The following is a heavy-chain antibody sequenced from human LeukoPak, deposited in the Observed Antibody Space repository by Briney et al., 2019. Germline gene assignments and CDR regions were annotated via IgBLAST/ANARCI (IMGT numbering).Heavy chain of an antibody. D-gene: IGHD3-16*01. CDR1: GFTASSNY. CDR2: IYSGGST. J-gene: IGHJ4*02. CDR3: ARGTGDGDYVFY. Sequence: GGSLRLSCAASGFTASSNYMTWVRQAPGKGLEWVSVIYSGGSTYYADSVKGRFTISRDNSKNTLYLQMNSLRAEDTAVYYCARGTGDGDYVFYWGQGTLVTVPS. V-gene: IGHV3-53*01.